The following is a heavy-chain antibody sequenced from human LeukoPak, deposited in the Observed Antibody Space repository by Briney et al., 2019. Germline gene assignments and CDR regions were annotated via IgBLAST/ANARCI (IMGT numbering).Heavy chain of an antibody. J-gene: IGHJ4*02. CDR3: ARQEAGSSLFDY. D-gene: IGHD6-13*01. V-gene: IGHV4-39*01. CDR1: GGSISSYY. Sequence: PSETLSLTCTVSGGSISSYYWGWIRQPPGKGLEWIGSIYYSGSTYYNPSLKSRVTISVDTSKNQFSLKLSSVTAADTAVYYCARQEAGSSLFDYWGQGTLVTVSS. CDR2: IYYSGST.